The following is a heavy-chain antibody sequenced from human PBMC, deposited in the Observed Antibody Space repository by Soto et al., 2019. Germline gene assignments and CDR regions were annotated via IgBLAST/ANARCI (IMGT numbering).Heavy chain of an antibody. J-gene: IGHJ5*02. Sequence: SLRLSCAASGFTFSSYSMNWVRQAPGKGLEWVSSISSSSSYIYYADSVKGRFTISRDNAKNSLYLQMSSLRAEDTAVYYCARPEEDWFDPWGQGTLVTVSS. CDR2: ISSSSSYI. CDR1: GFTFSSYS. CDR3: ARPEEDWFDP. V-gene: IGHV3-21*01.